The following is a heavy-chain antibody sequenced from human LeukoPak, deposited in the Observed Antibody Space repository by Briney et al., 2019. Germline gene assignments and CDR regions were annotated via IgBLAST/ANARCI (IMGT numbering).Heavy chain of an antibody. CDR1: GFTFRSHG. CDR2: IWYDGSNK. J-gene: IGHJ4*02. Sequence: PGTSLRLSCAASGFTFRSHGMHWVRQAPGKGLEWVAFIWYDGSNKYYTDSVKGRFTISRDNSKNTLYLQMNSLRAEDTAIYYCAREGPRGNSQFDYWGQGTLVTVSS. CDR3: AREGPRGNSQFDY. V-gene: IGHV3-33*01. D-gene: IGHD2/OR15-2a*01.